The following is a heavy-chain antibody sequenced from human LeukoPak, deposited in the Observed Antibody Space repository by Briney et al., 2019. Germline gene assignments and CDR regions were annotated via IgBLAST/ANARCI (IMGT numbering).Heavy chain of an antibody. CDR2: ISAYNGDT. D-gene: IGHD6-13*01. CDR3: AREYSFGRFDY. Sequence: ASVTVSCKASGYTFTSYGISWVRPAPGQGLEWMGWISAYNGDTNYAQNLQGIVTMTTDTSTSTAYRDVRSPRSDDTAVYYCAREYSFGRFDYWGQGPRVTVSS. V-gene: IGHV1-18*01. J-gene: IGHJ4*02. CDR1: GYTFTSYG.